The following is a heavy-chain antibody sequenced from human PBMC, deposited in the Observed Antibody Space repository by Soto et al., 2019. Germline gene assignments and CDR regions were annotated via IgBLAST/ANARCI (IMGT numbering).Heavy chain of an antibody. Sequence: QVQLVESGGGVVQPGRSLRLSCVASGFTFSTYGMHWVLQAPGKGLEWVAVISYDGINKYYADSVKGRLTISRDNSKNTVYLQMNSLRGEDTAVYYCAKGQHCSTTSCYFYHYGMDVWGQGTTGAVSS. CDR3: AKGQHCSTTSCYFYHYGMDV. D-gene: IGHD2-2*01. V-gene: IGHV3-30*18. J-gene: IGHJ6*02. CDR2: ISYDGINK. CDR1: GFTFSTYG.